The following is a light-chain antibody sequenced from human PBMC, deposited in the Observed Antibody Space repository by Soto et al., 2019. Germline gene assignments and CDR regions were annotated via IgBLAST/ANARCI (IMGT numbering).Light chain of an antibody. CDR2: DAF. CDR1: LRISSY. CDR3: QRLHSYSLT. Sequence: IQLTQTPSSLSASVGDRVTLTCPAILRISSYLAWFLQKPGKAPKVLIYDAFTLQNGVPSRFSGGGSGTDFALNISSLQSKEFETYWSQRLHSYSLTFGGRAK. J-gene: IGKJ4*01. V-gene: IGKV1-9*01.